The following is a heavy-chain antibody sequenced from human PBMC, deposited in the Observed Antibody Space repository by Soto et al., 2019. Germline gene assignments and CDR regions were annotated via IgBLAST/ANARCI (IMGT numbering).Heavy chain of an antibody. J-gene: IGHJ4*02. V-gene: IGHV3-30*18. Sequence: VRSLSLSCGAAGFTFKIYGMHWVLHAPDKGLEWVALISYDGINQYYADSVKGRFTISRDNSKNTLFLQMNSLRADDTAVYYCAKDQASGQGSFDSWGQGTLVTVSS. CDR2: ISYDGINQ. CDR1: GFTFKIYG. CDR3: AKDQASGQGSFDS.